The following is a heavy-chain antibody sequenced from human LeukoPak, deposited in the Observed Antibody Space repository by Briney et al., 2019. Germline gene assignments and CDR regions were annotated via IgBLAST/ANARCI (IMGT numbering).Heavy chain of an antibody. V-gene: IGHV4-59*08. D-gene: IGHD6-13*01. J-gene: IGHJ4*02. CDR1: GGSISSYY. Sequence: PSETLSLTCTVSGGSISSYYWSWIRQPPGKGLEWIGYIYYSGSTNYNPSLKSRVTISVDTSKNQFSLKLSSVTAADTAVYYCASEGIAAAGLFDYWGQGTLVTVSS. CDR2: IYYSGST. CDR3: ASEGIAAAGLFDY.